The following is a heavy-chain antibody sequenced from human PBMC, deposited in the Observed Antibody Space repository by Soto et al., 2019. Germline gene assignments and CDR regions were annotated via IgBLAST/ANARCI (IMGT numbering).Heavy chain of an antibody. CDR1: GCTLSTYW. J-gene: IGHJ4*02. D-gene: IGHD2-8*01. CDR2: INSDGSST. V-gene: IGHV3-74*01. CDR3: KWGRENFSYCDY. Sequence: EVQLVEAGGVLVQPGGSLSLSCAASGCTLSTYWRHCVRQVPGEGLVWDSRINSDGSSTIYADSVKGRFPISRENAKNTENLPTKSQRAEDTGRYYCKWGRENFSYCDYWGQGQMVTVSS.